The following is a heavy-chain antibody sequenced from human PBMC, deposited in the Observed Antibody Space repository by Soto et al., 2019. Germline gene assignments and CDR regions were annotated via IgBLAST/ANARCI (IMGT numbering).Heavy chain of an antibody. V-gene: IGHV3-30*18. J-gene: IGHJ6*02. CDR3: AKVIRADSTSSNFYYYSGMDV. CDR2: ISNDGSNK. CDR1: GFSFSTYG. Sequence: GGSLRLSCAASGFSFSTYGMHWVRQAPGKGLEWMAVISNDGSNKYYADSVKGRFTISRDNSKDTLFLQMNSLRGEDTAIYYCAKVIRADSTSSNFYYYSGMDVWGQGTTVTVS. D-gene: IGHD6-6*01.